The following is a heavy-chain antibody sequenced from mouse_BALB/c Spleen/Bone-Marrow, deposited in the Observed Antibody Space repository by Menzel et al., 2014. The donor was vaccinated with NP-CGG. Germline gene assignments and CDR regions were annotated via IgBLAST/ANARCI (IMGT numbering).Heavy chain of an antibody. V-gene: IGHV1S56*01. Sequence: QVQLQQSGPELVKPGASVKMPCKASGYTFTSYYIHWVKQRPGQGLEWIGWIYPGDGSTKYNEKFKGKTTLTADKSSSTIYMLLSSPTSEGSAIYFCARDDYGYWGQGTLVTVSA. CDR3: ARDDYGY. J-gene: IGHJ3*01. CDR1: GYTFTSYY. CDR2: IYPGDGST. D-gene: IGHD2-4*01.